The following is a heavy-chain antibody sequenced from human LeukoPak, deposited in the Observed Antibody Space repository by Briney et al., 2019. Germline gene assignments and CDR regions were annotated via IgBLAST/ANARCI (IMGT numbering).Heavy chain of an antibody. CDR3: AKDQGLFGRQSLFNYYYYGMDV. CDR1: GFTFSSYA. CDR2: ISDSCGST. D-gene: IGHD3-10*02. V-gene: IGHV3-23*01. J-gene: IGHJ6*02. Sequence: PGGSLRLSCAASGFTFSSYAMSWVRQAPGKGLEWVSAISDSCGSTYYADSVKGRFTISRDNSKNTVYLQMNSLRAEDTAVYYCAKDQGLFGRQSLFNYYYYGMDVWGQGATVTVS.